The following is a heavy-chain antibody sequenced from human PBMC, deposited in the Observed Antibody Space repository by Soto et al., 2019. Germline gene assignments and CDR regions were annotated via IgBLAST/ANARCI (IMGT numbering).Heavy chain of an antibody. Sequence: GGSLRLSCAASGFTFSSYGMHWVRQAPGKGLEWVAVISYDGSNKYYADSVKSRFTISRDNSKNTLYLQMNSLRAEDTAVYYCAVGYCSSTSCYAPRLYYYGMDVWGQGTTVTVSS. J-gene: IGHJ6*02. CDR2: ISYDGSNK. D-gene: IGHD2-2*01. V-gene: IGHV3-30*03. CDR1: GFTFSSYG. CDR3: AVGYCSSTSCYAPRLYYYGMDV.